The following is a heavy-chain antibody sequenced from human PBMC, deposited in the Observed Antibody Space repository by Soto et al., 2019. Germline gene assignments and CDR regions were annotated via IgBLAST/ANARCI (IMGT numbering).Heavy chain of an antibody. CDR3: ARALGGDRYSSSYLGYYYGMDV. V-gene: IGHV3-53*01. Sequence: EVQLVESGGGLIQPGGSLRLSCAASGFTVSNNYMSWVRQAPGKGLEWVSVIYSGGSTYYADSVKGRFTISRDNSKNTLYLQMNSLRAEDTAVYYCARALGGDRYSSSYLGYYYGMDVWGQGTTVTVSS. D-gene: IGHD6-6*01. CDR1: GFTVSNNY. J-gene: IGHJ6*02. CDR2: IYSGGST.